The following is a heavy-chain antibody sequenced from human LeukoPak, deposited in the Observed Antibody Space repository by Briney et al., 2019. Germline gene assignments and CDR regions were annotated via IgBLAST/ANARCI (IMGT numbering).Heavy chain of an antibody. J-gene: IGHJ4*02. CDR1: GFTFSSYS. CDR2: ISSSSSYI. V-gene: IGHV3-21*01. Sequence: KSGGSLRLSCAASGFTFSSYSMNWVRQAPGKGLEWVSSISSSSSYIYYADSVKGRFTISRDNAKNSLYLQMNSLRAEDTAVYYCARDSSGSRRLTGYYKGDYFDYWGQGTLVTVSS. CDR3: ARDSSGSRRLTGYYKGDYFDY. D-gene: IGHD3-9*01.